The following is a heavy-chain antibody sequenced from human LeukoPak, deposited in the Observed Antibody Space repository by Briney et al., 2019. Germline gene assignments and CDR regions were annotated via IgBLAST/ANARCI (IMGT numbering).Heavy chain of an antibody. V-gene: IGHV1-2*02. CDR1: GYTFTGYY. Sequence: GASVKVSCKASGYTFTGYYMHWVRQAPGQGLEWMGWINPNSGGTNYAQKFQGRVTMTRDTSISTAYMELSRLRSDDTAVYYCASTNLHCSGGSCYPFDYWGQGTLVTVSS. CDR3: ASTNLHCSGGSCYPFDY. D-gene: IGHD2-15*01. J-gene: IGHJ4*02. CDR2: INPNSGGT.